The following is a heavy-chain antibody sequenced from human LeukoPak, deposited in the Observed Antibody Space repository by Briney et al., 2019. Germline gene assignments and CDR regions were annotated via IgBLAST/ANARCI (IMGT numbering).Heavy chain of an antibody. CDR3: ARADSNYGGLGY. Sequence: GGSLRLSCAASGFTFSSYDMHWVRQATGKGLEWVSAIGTAGDTYYPGSVKGRFTISRENAKNSLYPQMNSLRAEDTAVYYCARADSNYGGLGYWGQGTLVTVSS. J-gene: IGHJ4*02. D-gene: IGHD4-11*01. CDR1: GFTFSSYD. V-gene: IGHV3-13*01. CDR2: IGTAGDT.